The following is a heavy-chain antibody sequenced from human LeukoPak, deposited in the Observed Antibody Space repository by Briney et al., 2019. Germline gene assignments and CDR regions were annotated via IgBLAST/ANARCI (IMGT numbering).Heavy chain of an antibody. CDR2: IYTSGST. CDR1: GGSISSGSYY. J-gene: IGHJ4*02. CDR3: ASSRGDGYNDLDY. D-gene: IGHD5-24*01. V-gene: IGHV4-61*02. Sequence: SETLSLTCTVSGGSISSGSYYWSWIRQPAGKGLEWIGRIYTSGSTNYNPSLKSRVTISVDTSKNQFSLKLSSVTAADTAVYYCASSRGDGYNDLDYWGQGTLVTVSS.